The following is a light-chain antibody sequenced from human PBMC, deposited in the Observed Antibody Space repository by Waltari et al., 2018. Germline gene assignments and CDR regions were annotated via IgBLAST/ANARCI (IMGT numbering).Light chain of an antibody. Sequence: IQLTQSPSSLSASIGDRVTITCRASQGIGSALAWYQQKTGKPPRLLIYDASSLEGGVPSRFSGSGSGTDFTLSISSLQPEDFATYSCQHLNSYPFTFGPGTTV. CDR3: QHLNSYPFT. CDR1: QGIGSA. J-gene: IGKJ3*01. CDR2: DAS. V-gene: IGKV1-13*02.